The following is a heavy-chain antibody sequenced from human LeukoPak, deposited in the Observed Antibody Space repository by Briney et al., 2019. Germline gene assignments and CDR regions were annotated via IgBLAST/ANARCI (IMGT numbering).Heavy chain of an antibody. CDR2: ISGSGDST. Sequence: ETLSLTCTVSGGSISSGGYYWTWVRQAPGKGLEWVSAISGSGDSTYYADSVKGRFTISRDNAKNTLFLQMNSLRAEDTAVYYCAKGIEWLLYCDYWGQGTLVTASS. D-gene: IGHD3-3*01. CDR1: GGSISSGGYY. J-gene: IGHJ4*02. V-gene: IGHV3-23*01. CDR3: AKGIEWLLYCDY.